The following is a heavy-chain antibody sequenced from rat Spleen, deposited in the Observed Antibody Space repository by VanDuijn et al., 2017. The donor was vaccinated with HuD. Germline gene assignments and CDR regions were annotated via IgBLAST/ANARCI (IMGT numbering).Heavy chain of an antibody. Sequence: EVQLVETGGGLVQPGRSLRLSCAASGFTLSNYDMAWVRQAPTKGLEWVASSSPGGGDTYYRDSVKGRFTVSRDNAKSTLYLQMNSLRSEDTATFYCARLTLFDYWGQGVMVTVSS. CDR1: GFTLSNYD. D-gene: IGHD1-11*01. J-gene: IGHJ2*01. CDR3: ARLTLFDY. CDR2: SSPGGGDT. V-gene: IGHV5-25*01.